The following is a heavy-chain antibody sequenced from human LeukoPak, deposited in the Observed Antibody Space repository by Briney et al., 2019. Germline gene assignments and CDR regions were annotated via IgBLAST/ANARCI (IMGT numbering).Heavy chain of an antibody. D-gene: IGHD1-26*01. CDR3: ARYIVGVKGNAFDI. CDR2: IYSGGST. V-gene: IGHV3-53*01. J-gene: IGHJ3*02. Sequence: GGSLRLSCAASGFTDSSNYMSWVRQAPGKGPEWVSVIYSGGSTYYADSVKGRFTISRDNSKNTLYLQMNSLRAEDTAVYYCARYIVGVKGNAFDIWGQGTMVTVSS. CDR1: GFTDSSNY.